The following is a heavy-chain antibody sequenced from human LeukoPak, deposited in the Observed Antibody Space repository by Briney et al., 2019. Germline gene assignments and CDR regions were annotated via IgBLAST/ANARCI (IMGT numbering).Heavy chain of an antibody. Sequence: GGSLRLSCAASGFTFINAWMAWVRQAPGKGLEWVSAISGSGGSTYYADSVKGRFTISRDNSKNTLYLQMNSLRAEDTAVYYCAKVGRDGYMGAFDIWGQGTMVTVSS. J-gene: IGHJ3*02. CDR2: ISGSGGST. CDR1: GFTFINAW. CDR3: AKVGRDGYMGAFDI. V-gene: IGHV3-23*01. D-gene: IGHD5-24*01.